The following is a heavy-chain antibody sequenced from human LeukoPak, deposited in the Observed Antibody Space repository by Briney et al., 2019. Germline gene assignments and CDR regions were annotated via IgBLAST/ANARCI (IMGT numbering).Heavy chain of an antibody. CDR2: IYPGDSET. V-gene: IGHV5-51*01. CDR3: ARRVAALGAFDI. Sequence: GESLKISCRGSGYSFTSYWIAWVRQMPGKGLEWMGIIYPGDSETRYSPSSQGQVTISADKSISTAYLQWSSLKASDTAMYYCARRVAALGAFDIWGQGTMVTVSS. D-gene: IGHD6-19*01. J-gene: IGHJ3*02. CDR1: GYSFTSYW.